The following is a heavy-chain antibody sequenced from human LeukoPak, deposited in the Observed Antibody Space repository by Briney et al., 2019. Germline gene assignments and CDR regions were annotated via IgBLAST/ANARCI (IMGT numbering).Heavy chain of an antibody. D-gene: IGHD3-22*01. V-gene: IGHV1-69*13. CDR2: IIPIFGTA. Sequence: GASVKVSCKASGGTFSSYAISWVRQAPGQGLEWMGGIIPIFGTANYAQKFQGRVTITADESTSTAYMELSSLRSEDTAVYYCARDSHYYESSGYNQGDFDYWGQGTLVTVSS. J-gene: IGHJ4*02. CDR3: ARDSHYYESSGYNQGDFDY. CDR1: GGTFSSYA.